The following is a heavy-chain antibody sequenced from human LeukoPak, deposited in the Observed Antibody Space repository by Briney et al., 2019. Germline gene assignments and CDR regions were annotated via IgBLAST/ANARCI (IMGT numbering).Heavy chain of an antibody. Sequence: GASVKVSCKASGYTFTDYYMHWVRQAPGQGLEWMGWINPNSGGTKFAQKFQGRVTVTRDTSIRTAYMELSRLRADDTAVYYCARGGYCTSTSCFLPDYWGQGTLVTVSS. V-gene: IGHV1-2*02. J-gene: IGHJ4*02. D-gene: IGHD2-2*01. CDR3: ARGGYCTSTSCFLPDY. CDR2: INPNSGGT. CDR1: GYTFTDYY.